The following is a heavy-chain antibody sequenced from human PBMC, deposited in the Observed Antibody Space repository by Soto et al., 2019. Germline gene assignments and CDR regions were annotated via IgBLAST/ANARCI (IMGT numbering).Heavy chain of an antibody. J-gene: IGHJ4*02. CDR3: ARSVTKYYFDY. CDR1: WYTFPNHH. D-gene: IGHD2-2*01. V-gene: IGHV1-46*03. Sequence: ASVKVSCKASWYTFPNHHMRRVRQAPGQGLGWMGIINPSGGSTSYAQKFQGRVTMTRDTSTSTVYMELSSLRSEDTAVYYCARSVTKYYFDYWGQGTLVTVSS. CDR2: INPSGGST.